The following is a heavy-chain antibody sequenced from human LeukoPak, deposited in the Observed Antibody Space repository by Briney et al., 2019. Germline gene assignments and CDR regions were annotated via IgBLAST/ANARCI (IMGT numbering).Heavy chain of an antibody. V-gene: IGHV3-9*03. CDR2: ISWNSGSI. CDR1: GFTFDDYA. J-gene: IGHJ6*03. CDR3: ARSWDYYYYMDV. D-gene: IGHD6-6*01. Sequence: PGGSLRLSCAASGFTFDDYAMHWVRQAPGKGLEWVSGISWNSGSIGYADSVKGRFTISRDNAKNSLYLQMNSLRAEDMALYYCARSWDYYYYMDVWGKGTTVTVSS.